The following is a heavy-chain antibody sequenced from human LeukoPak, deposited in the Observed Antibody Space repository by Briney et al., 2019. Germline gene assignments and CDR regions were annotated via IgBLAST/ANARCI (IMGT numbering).Heavy chain of an antibody. CDR1: GFTVSSNY. Sequence: GGSLRLSCAVSGFTVSSNYMSWVRQAPGKGLEWVLVIYSGGSTYYADSVKGRFTISRDNSNNTLYLQMNSLRAEDTAVYYCAREIFHIVVVTATRGPFDIWGQGTMVTVSS. J-gene: IGHJ3*02. CDR2: IYSGGST. D-gene: IGHD2-21*02. V-gene: IGHV3-66*01. CDR3: AREIFHIVVVTATRGPFDI.